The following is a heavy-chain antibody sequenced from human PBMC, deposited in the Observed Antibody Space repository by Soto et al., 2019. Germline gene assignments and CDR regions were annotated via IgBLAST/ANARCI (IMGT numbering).Heavy chain of an antibody. CDR3: ARGEGYYYGMDV. D-gene: IGHD1-26*01. J-gene: IGHJ6*02. CDR1: GYTFTGYY. CDR2: INPNSGGT. V-gene: IGHV1-2*04. Sequence: QVQLVQSGAEVKKPGASVKVSCKASGYTFTGYYMHWVRQAPGQGLEWMGWINPNSGGTSYAQKFQGWVTMTRDTSISTAYMELSRLRSDDTAVYYCARGEGYYYGMDVWGQGTTVTVSS.